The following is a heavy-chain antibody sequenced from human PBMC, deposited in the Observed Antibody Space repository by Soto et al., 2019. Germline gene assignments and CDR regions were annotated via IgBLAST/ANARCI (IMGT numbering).Heavy chain of an antibody. D-gene: IGHD6-19*01. Sequence: PSESLSLTCTVSGEYISSGYHWAWIRQPPGKGLEWIASIFHTGTTYYNPSFKSRVTISVDTSKNQFSLKLSSVTAADTAVYYCARVAYSSGWDFDYWGQGTLVTVSS. V-gene: IGHV4-38-2*02. CDR3: ARVAYSSGWDFDY. J-gene: IGHJ4*02. CDR2: IFHTGTT. CDR1: GEYISSGYH.